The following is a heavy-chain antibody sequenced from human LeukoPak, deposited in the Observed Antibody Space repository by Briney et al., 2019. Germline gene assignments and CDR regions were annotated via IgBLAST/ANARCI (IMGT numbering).Heavy chain of an antibody. CDR2: IYYSGST. V-gene: IGHV4-59*08. CDR3: ARHVSSVGVAVVITLIDS. CDR1: GGSISSYY. D-gene: IGHD3-3*01. J-gene: IGHJ4*02. Sequence: PSETLSLTCSVSGGSISSYYCSWIRQPPGKGLEWIGYIYYSGSTNYNPSLRSRVTISVDTSKNQFSLKLSSVTAADTATYYCARHVSSVGVAVVITLIDSWGLGILVTVSS.